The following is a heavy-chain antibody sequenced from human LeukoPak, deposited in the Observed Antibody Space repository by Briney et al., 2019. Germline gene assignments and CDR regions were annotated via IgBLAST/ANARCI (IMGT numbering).Heavy chain of an antibody. CDR2: VHYSGST. V-gene: IGHV4-59*01. Sequence: PSETLSLTCTVPGGSISRDYWSWIRQPPGKGLEWIGYVHYSGSTCYNPSLKSRVTMSVDTSKNQVSLKVNSVTSADTAVFFCAKEESGNFDYWGQGTLVTVSS. CDR3: AKEESGNFDY. J-gene: IGHJ4*02. D-gene: IGHD3-10*01. CDR1: GGSISRDY.